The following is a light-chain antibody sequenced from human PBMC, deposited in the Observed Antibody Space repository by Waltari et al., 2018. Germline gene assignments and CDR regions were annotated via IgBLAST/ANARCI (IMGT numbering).Light chain of an antibody. Sequence: DIQMTQSPSTLSASVGDRVTITCRASQSISSWLAWYQQKPGKAPKLLIYKASSLESGVPSRFSGSGSGTEFTLTISSLQPDDFATYYCQQYSSYLPWTFGQGTKVEIK. CDR3: QQYSSYLPWT. J-gene: IGKJ1*01. CDR2: KAS. V-gene: IGKV1-5*03. CDR1: QSISSW.